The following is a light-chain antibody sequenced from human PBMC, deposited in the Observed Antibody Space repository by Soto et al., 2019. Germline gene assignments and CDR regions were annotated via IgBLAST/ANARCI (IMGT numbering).Light chain of an antibody. J-gene: IGKJ4*01. CDR2: DAS. CDR3: HQFNSYPLT. Sequence: AIQLTQSPSSLSASVGDRATITCRASQGISSALAWYQQKPGKAPNILIYDASSLENGVSSRFSGSGSGTDFTLTITSLQPEDFATYYCHQFNSYPLTFGGGTKVEIK. CDR1: QGISSA. V-gene: IGKV1-13*02.